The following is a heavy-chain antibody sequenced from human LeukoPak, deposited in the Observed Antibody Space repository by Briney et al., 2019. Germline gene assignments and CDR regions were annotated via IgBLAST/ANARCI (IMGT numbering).Heavy chain of an antibody. Sequence: PGGSLRLSCAASGFAFSNFAMTWVRQAPGKGLECVSLISGNGGATYYADSVKGRFTISRDNSKSTLFLQMNSLRADDTAVYYYAKGSGSPYYFDYWGQGTLVTVSS. CDR2: ISGNGGAT. J-gene: IGHJ4*02. V-gene: IGHV3-23*01. CDR1: GFAFSNFA. CDR3: AKGSGSPYYFDY. D-gene: IGHD3-10*01.